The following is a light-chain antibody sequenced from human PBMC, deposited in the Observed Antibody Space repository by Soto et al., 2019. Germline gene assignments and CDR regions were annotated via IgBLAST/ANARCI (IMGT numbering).Light chain of an antibody. J-gene: IGLJ1*01. CDR3: CSYGGSSTYV. V-gene: IGLV2-23*02. CDR1: NSDVGTYNL. CDR2: EVT. Sequence: QSALTQPASVSGSPGQSITISCTGTNSDVGTYNLVSWYQQHPGKAPKLVIYEVTKRPSGVSNRFSGSKSGNTASLTISGLQAEDEADYYCCSYGGSSTYVFGTGTKLTVL.